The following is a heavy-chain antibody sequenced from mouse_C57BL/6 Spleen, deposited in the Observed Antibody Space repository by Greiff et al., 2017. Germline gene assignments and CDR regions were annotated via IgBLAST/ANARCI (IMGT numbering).Heavy chain of an antibody. CDR3: ARGGYYGSSPFDY. Sequence: VQLQQPGAELVKPGASVKMSCKASGYTFTSYWITWVKQRPGQGLEWIGDIYPGSGSTNYNEKFKSKATLTVDTSSSTAYMQLSSLTSEDSAVYSGARGGYYGSSPFDYWGQGTTLTVSS. D-gene: IGHD1-1*01. CDR1: GYTFTSYW. J-gene: IGHJ2*01. V-gene: IGHV1-55*01. CDR2: IYPGSGST.